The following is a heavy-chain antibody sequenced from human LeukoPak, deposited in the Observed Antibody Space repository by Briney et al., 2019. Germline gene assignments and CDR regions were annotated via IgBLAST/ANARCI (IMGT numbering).Heavy chain of an antibody. CDR3: ARSPFGYCSSTSCQGEYYFDY. CDR1: GFTFSRYA. J-gene: IGHJ4*02. Sequence: GGSLKLSCAASGFTFSRYAMSWARQAPGKGLEWFSAFIGSGGTTYYADSVKGRFTISRDNAKNSLYLQMNSLRAEDTAVYYCARSPFGYCSSTSCQGEYYFDYWGQGTLVTVSS. V-gene: IGHV3-23*01. D-gene: IGHD2-2*01. CDR2: FIGSGGTT.